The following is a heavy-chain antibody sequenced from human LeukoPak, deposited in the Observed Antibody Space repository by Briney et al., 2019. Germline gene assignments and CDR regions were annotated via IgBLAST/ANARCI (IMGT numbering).Heavy chain of an antibody. CDR1: GFNFDDYA. CDR3: AKSAPKVYSDSSGYYVSYDY. D-gene: IGHD3-22*01. J-gene: IGHJ4*02. V-gene: IGHV3-9*01. CDR2: ISWNSGTI. Sequence: GRSLRLSCAASGFNFDDYAMYWVRQAPGKGLEFVSGISWNSGTIGYTDSVKGRFTISRDNAKNSLYLQMNSLRAEDTALYYCAKSAPKVYSDSSGYYVSYDYWGQGTLVTVSS.